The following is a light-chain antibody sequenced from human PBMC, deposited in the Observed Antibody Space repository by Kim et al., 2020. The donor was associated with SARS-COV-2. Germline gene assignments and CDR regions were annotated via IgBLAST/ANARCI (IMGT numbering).Light chain of an antibody. CDR1: SSNVRFNT. V-gene: IGLV1-44*01. CDR3: ATWDDSLDVWV. Sequence: GQWVTLSGSRTSSNVRFNTVNWYQQDPGSAPHLLLDTYDRRPSGVSDRVSCSRSGTAASLAISALRSEDEADYYCATWDDSLDVWVFGGGTQLTVL. J-gene: IGLJ3*02. CDR2: TYD.